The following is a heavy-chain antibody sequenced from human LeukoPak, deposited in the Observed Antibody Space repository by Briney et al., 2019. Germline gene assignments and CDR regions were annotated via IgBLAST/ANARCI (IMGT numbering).Heavy chain of an antibody. J-gene: IGHJ5*02. Sequence: PSETLSLTCTVSGGSTSSGGYYWSWIRQHPGKGLEWIGYIYYSGSTYYNPSLKSRVTISVDTSKNQFSLKLSSVTAADTAVYYCARVLHTIYDYGDPNSNWFDPWGQGTLVTVSS. CDR3: ARVLHTIYDYGDPNSNWFDP. D-gene: IGHD4-17*01. CDR1: GGSTSSGGYY. CDR2: IYYSGST. V-gene: IGHV4-31*03.